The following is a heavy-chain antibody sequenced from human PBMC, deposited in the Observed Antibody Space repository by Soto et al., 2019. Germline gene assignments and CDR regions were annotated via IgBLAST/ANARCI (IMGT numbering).Heavy chain of an antibody. CDR3: ARHHGPTTSEKWFDP. D-gene: IGHD5-12*01. CDR2: ISTYSGDT. CDR1: GYTFFTYD. J-gene: IGHJ5*02. Sequence: QVHLVQSGVEVKTPGASVKVSCQASGYTFFTYDISWVRQAPGQGLEWMGWISTYSGDTKYAQKSQGRVTMTTDTSTTTAYLELRSLRSEDTAVYYCARHHGPTTSEKWFDPWGQGTLVTVSS. V-gene: IGHV1-18*01.